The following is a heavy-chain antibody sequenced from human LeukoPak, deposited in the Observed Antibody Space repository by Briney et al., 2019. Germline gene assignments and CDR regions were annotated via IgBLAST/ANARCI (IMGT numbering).Heavy chain of an antibody. CDR2: ISSSSSTI. CDR3: AKLDSSQFTTGTTGARVAFDI. V-gene: IGHV3-48*04. Sequence: GGSLRLSCAASGFTFSSYSMNWVRQAPGKGLEWVSYISSSSSTIYYADSVKGRFTISRDNAKNSLYLQMNSLRAEDTAVYYCAKLDSSQFTTGTTGARVAFDIWGQGTMVTVSS. J-gene: IGHJ3*02. CDR1: GFTFSSYS. D-gene: IGHD1-1*01.